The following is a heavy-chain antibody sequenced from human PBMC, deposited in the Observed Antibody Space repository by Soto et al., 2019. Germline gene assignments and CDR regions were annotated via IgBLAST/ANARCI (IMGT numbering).Heavy chain of an antibody. CDR2: IWYDGSNK. D-gene: IGHD1-26*01. V-gene: IGHV3-33*01. CDR3: AREWAPRNPNWFDP. J-gene: IGHJ5*02. Sequence: GGSLRLSCAASGFTFSSYGMHWVRQAPGKWLEWVAVIWYDGSNKYYADSVKGRFTISRDNSKNTLYLQMNSLRAEDTAVYYCAREWAPRNPNWFDPWGQGTLVTVSS. CDR1: GFTFSSYG.